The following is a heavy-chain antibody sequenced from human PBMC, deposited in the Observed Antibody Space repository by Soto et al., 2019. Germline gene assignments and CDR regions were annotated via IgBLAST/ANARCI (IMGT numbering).Heavy chain of an antibody. Sequence: QVHVVESGGGVVQPGTSLRLSCTASGFSFFNYGFAWIRQAPGKGLEWVAVVTYDSSEKYYADSVKGLFTISRDNYKNTVYLQMDSLQHNASALYYCGKAGGSELRYFDWPEVGVWGQGTLVTVSS. J-gene: IGHJ4*02. V-gene: IGHV3-30*18. CDR2: VTYDSSEK. D-gene: IGHD3-9*01. CDR1: GFSFFNYG. CDR3: GKAGGSELRYFDWPEVGV.